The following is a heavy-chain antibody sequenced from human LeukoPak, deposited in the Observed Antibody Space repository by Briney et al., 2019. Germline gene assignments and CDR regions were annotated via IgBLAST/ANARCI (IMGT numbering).Heavy chain of an antibody. J-gene: IGHJ3*02. CDR3: ARDGDGLGGVGAFDI. D-gene: IGHD3-10*01. CDR1: GYTFTGYY. CDR2: INPNSGGT. V-gene: IGHV1-2*02. Sequence: ASVKVSCKASGYTFTGYYMHWVRQAPGQGLEWMGWINPNSGGTNYAQKFQGRVTMTRDTSISTAYMELSRLRSDDTAVYYCARDGDGLGGVGAFDIWGQGTMVTVSS.